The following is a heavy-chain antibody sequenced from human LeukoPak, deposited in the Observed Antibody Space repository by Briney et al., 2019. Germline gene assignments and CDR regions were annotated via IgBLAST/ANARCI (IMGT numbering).Heavy chain of an antibody. V-gene: IGHV3-48*04. CDR3: ASGQNYYDGSFDY. CDR2: ISSSSSTI. Sequence: GGSLRLSCAASGFTFSSYSMNWVRQAPGKGLEWVSYISSSSSTIYYADSVKGRFTISRDNAKNSLYLQMDSLRAEDTAVYYCASGQNYYDGSFDYWGQGTLVTVSS. J-gene: IGHJ4*02. CDR1: GFTFSSYS. D-gene: IGHD3-22*01.